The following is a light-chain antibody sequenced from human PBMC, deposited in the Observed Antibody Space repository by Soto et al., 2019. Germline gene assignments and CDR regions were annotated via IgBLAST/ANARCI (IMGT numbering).Light chain of an antibody. CDR2: WAS. J-gene: IGKJ2*01. CDR1: QSVLYSSNNKNY. Sequence: DIVMTHSPDSLAVSLGERATINCKSSQSVLYSSNNKNYLAWYQQKPGQPPKLLIYWASTRESGVPDRFSGSGSGTDFTLTISSQQAEDVAVYYCQQYYSTPRYTFGQGTKLEIK. V-gene: IGKV4-1*01. CDR3: QQYYSTPRYT.